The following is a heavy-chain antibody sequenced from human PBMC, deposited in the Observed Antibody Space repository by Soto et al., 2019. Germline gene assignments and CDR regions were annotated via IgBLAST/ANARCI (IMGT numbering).Heavy chain of an antibody. CDR2: ISAYNGNT. CDR1: GYTFTSYG. V-gene: IGHV1-18*01. Sequence: ASVKVSCKASGYTFTSYGISRVRQAPGQGLEWMGWISAYNGNTSYAQKLQGRVTMTTDTSTSTAYMELRSLRSDDTAVYYCARLEGDSSSWDYYYYGMDVWGQGTTVTVSS. CDR3: ARLEGDSSSWDYYYYGMDV. J-gene: IGHJ6*02. D-gene: IGHD6-13*01.